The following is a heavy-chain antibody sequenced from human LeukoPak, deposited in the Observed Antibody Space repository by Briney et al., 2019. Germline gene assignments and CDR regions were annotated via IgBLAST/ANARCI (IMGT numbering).Heavy chain of an antibody. V-gene: IGHV2-70*11. D-gene: IGHD6-6*01. CDR2: IDWDDDK. CDR3: ARLISSSSHYYYYMDV. Sequence: SGPALVKPTRTLTLTCTFSGFSLSTSGMCVSWIRQPPGKALEWLARIDWDDDKYYSTSLKTRLTISKDTSKNQVVLTMTNMDPVDTATYYCARLISSSSHYYYYMDVWGKGTTVTVSS. CDR1: GFSLSTSGMC. J-gene: IGHJ6*03.